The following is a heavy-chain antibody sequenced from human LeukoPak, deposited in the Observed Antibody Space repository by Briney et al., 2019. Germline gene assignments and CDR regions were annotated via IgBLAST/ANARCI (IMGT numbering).Heavy chain of an antibody. CDR3: AKDYGSGSYYAFDH. CDR1: GFTFDDYA. Sequence: GGSLRLSCAASGFTFDDYAMNWVRQAPGKGLEWVSGISWNSGRIEYADSVKGRFTISRDNAKNSLYLQMNSLRAEDTALYYCAKDYGSGSYYAFDHWGQGTPVTVSS. J-gene: IGHJ4*02. CDR2: ISWNSGRI. D-gene: IGHD3-10*01. V-gene: IGHV3-9*01.